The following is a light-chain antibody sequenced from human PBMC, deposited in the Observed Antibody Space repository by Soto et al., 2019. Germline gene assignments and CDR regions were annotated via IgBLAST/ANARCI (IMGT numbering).Light chain of an antibody. J-gene: IGKJ1*01. CDR1: QSVSSN. V-gene: IGKV3-15*01. Sequence: EIVMTQSPATLSVSPGERATLSCRASQSVSSNLAWYQQKPGQAPRLLIYGASTRATGIPARFSGSGSGTEFTLTISSLQSADFAVYYCKQYNNWPPWTLGQGTKVEIK. CDR2: GAS. CDR3: KQYNNWPPWT.